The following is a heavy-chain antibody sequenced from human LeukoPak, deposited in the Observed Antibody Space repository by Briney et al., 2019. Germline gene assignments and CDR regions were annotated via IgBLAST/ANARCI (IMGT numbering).Heavy chain of an antibody. V-gene: IGHV3-30*04. D-gene: IGHD2-2*01. J-gene: IGHJ5*02. CDR3: ARGPRYCSSTSCYVNWFDP. CDR1: GFTFSSYA. Sequence: GGSLRLSCAASGFTFSSYAMHWVRQAPGKGLEWVAVISYDGSNKYYADSVKGRFTTSGDNSKNTLYLQMNSLRAEDTAVYYCARGPRYCSSTSCYVNWFDPWGQGTLVTVSS. CDR2: ISYDGSNK.